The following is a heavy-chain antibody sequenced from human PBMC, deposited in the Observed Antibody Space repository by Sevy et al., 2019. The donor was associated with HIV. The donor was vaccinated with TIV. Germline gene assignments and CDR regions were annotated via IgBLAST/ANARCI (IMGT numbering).Heavy chain of an antibody. D-gene: IGHD3-16*02. Sequence: SETLSLTCAVYGGSFSGYYWSWIRQPPGKGLEWIGEINHSGSTNYNPSLKSRVTISVDTSKNQFSLTVSSVTDADTAVYYCAGGYCNGGVCPHYDYIWGSYRHMSHSFDYWGQGTLVTVSS. J-gene: IGHJ4*02. CDR3: AGGYCNGGVCPHYDYIWGSYRHMSHSFDY. CDR1: GGSFSGYY. CDR2: INHSGST. V-gene: IGHV4-34*01.